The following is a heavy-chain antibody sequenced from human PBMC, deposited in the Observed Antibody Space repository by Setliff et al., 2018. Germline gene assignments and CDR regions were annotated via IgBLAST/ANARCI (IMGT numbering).Heavy chain of an antibody. CDR3: ARGSGDHCSGASCYFLH. CDR1: GFSFSSYG. CDR2: ISYDGSRK. J-gene: IGHJ4*02. V-gene: IGHV3-30*03. D-gene: IGHD2-15*01. Sequence: PGGSLRLSCEGPGFSFSSYGLHWVRQTPGKGLEWVAVISYDGSRKFHADSVKGRFTISRDNSKKTLYLQMNSLRGDDTAVYYCARGSGDHCSGASCYFLHWGQGSLVTVSS.